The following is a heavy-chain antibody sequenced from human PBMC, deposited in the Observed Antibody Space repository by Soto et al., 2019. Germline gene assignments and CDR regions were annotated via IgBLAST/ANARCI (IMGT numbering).Heavy chain of an antibody. J-gene: IGHJ4*02. CDR1: GGSISSSSHY. CDR3: ARGIAAAGTSFDY. CDR2: SYYRGST. V-gene: IGHV4-39*07. Sequence: SETLSLTCTVSGGSISSSSHYWGWIRQSPGKHLEWIGSSYYRGSTHYNPSLKTRVTISVDASKNQVSLKVYSVTAADTAVYYCARGIAAAGTSFDYWGQGTLVTVSS. D-gene: IGHD6-13*01.